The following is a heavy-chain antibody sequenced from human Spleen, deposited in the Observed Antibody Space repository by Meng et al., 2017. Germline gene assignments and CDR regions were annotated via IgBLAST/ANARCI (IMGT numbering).Heavy chain of an antibody. CDR3: VRDFGGNSDF. D-gene: IGHD4-23*01. Sequence: EARVVVFGGCLVQPGGSVTLSCAASGFSLRSFWMHWVRQAPGKGLVWVARMNEDGSTINHAGSVMGRFIISRDSATNTLYLQMNSLRVEDTAVYHCVRDFGGNSDFWGQGTLVTVSS. V-gene: IGHV3-74*01. J-gene: IGHJ4*02. CDR2: MNEDGSTI. CDR1: GFSLRSFW.